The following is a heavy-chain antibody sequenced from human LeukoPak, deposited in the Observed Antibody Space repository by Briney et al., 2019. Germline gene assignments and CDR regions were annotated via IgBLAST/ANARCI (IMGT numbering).Heavy chain of an antibody. CDR1: GSTFSSYA. Sequence: GGSLRLSCAASGSTFSSYAMHWVRQAPGKGLEWVAVIWYDGSNKYYADSVKGRFTISRDNSKNTLYLQMNSLRAEDTAVYYCARGVTRYCSSTSCYYFDFWGQGTLVTVSS. D-gene: IGHD2-2*01. V-gene: IGHV3-33*08. CDR2: IWYDGSNK. J-gene: IGHJ4*02. CDR3: ARGVTRYCSSTSCYYFDF.